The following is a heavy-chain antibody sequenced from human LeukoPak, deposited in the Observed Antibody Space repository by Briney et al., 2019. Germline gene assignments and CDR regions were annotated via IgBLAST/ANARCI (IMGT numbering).Heavy chain of an antibody. CDR1: GFTFKIYS. V-gene: IGHV3-21*01. CDR2: ISTSSSHM. Sequence: PGGSLRLPCAASGFTFKIYSMNWVRQAPGKGLEWVSSISTSSSHMYYTDSVKGRFTISRDNAKNSLYLQMNTLRAEDTAVYYCARDDTSAHFFDYWGQGTLVTASS. CDR3: ARDDTSAHFFDY. D-gene: IGHD3-10*01. J-gene: IGHJ4*02.